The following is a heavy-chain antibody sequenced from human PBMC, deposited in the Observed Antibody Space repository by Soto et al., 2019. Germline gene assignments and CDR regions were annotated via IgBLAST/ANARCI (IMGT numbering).Heavy chain of an antibody. CDR1: GFTFSSYW. D-gene: IGHD6-13*01. V-gene: IGHV3-7*01. CDR3: ASVVAKGYSSHLPPGIYYFDY. Sequence: QPGGSLRLSCAASGFTFSSYWMSWVRQAPGKGLEWVANIKQDGSEKYYVDSVKGRFTISRDNAKNSLYLQMNSLRAEDTAVYYCASVVAKGYSSHLPPGIYYFDYWGQGTLVTVSS. CDR2: IKQDGSEK. J-gene: IGHJ4*02.